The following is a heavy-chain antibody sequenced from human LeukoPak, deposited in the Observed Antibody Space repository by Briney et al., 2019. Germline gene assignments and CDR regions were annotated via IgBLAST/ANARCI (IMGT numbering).Heavy chain of an antibody. Sequence: PGGSLRLSCAASGFTFSDYYMSWIRQAPGKGLEWVSYISSSGSTIYYADSVKGRFTISRDNAKNSLYLQMNSLRAEDTAVYYCARVPDSSGYYPDPYYYGMDVWGQGTTVTVSS. CDR1: GFTFSDYY. CDR3: ARVPDSSGYYPDPYYYGMDV. J-gene: IGHJ6*02. D-gene: IGHD3-22*01. CDR2: ISSSGSTI. V-gene: IGHV3-11*01.